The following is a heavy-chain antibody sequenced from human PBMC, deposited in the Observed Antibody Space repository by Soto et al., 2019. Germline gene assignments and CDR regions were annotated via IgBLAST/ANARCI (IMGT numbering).Heavy chain of an antibody. V-gene: IGHV1-3*05. CDR1: GYTFTTYA. Sequence: QVQLVQSGAEEKKPGASVKVSCKTSGYTFTTYAINWVRQAPGQGLEWMGGINAGNGNTKYSQKFQDRVAITRDTSASTDHMELSSLTSEDTSVYYCGRQHDCLDTPFSFDTWGQGTLGTVSS. CDR3: GRQHDCLDTPFSFDT. J-gene: IGHJ5*02. CDR2: INAGNGNT. D-gene: IGHD2-21*02.